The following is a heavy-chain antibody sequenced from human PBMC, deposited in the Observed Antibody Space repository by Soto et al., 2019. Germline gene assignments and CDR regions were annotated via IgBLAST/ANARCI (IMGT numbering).Heavy chain of an antibody. CDR1: GGTFRNYA. Sequence: GASVKVSCKASGGTFRNYAITWVRQAPGQGLEWMGGIIPLFATSNYAQKFLGRLTFTADESAGTAYMELSSLRSEDTAVYCCAAVIPHTPYNSPHYFDHWGQGTLVTVSS. V-gene: IGHV1-69*13. CDR3: AAVIPHTPYNSPHYFDH. CDR2: IIPLFATS. J-gene: IGHJ4*02. D-gene: IGHD1-20*01.